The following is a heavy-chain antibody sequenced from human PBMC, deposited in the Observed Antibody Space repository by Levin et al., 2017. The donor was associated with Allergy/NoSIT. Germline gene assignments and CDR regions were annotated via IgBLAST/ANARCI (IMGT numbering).Heavy chain of an antibody. D-gene: IGHD4-17*01. CDR1: GFTFSGSA. J-gene: IGHJ6*02. V-gene: IGHV3-73*01. Sequence: ETLSLTCAASGFTFSGSAIHWVRQASGKGLEWVGRIRIKANNYATAYAASVQGRFTISRDDSKNTAYLQMDSLKTEETAMYYCTRWDDYGDYGPRYYYYYGMDVWGQGTTVTVSS. CDR2: IRIKANNYAT. CDR3: TRWDDYGDYGPRYYYYYGMDV.